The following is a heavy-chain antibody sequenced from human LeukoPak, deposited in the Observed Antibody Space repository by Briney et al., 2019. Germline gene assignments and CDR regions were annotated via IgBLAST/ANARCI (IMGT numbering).Heavy chain of an antibody. D-gene: IGHD5-18*01. J-gene: IGHJ6*02. V-gene: IGHV4-39*01. CDR1: GGSISSSSYY. CDR3: ARHLSTWIQLERTYYYGMDV. CDR2: IYYSGST. Sequence: PSETLSLTCTVSGGSISSSSYYWGWIRQPPGTGLEWIGSIYYSGSTYYNPSLKSRVTISVDTSKNQFSLKLSSVTAADTAVYYCARHLSTWIQLERTYYYGMDVWGQGTTVTVSS.